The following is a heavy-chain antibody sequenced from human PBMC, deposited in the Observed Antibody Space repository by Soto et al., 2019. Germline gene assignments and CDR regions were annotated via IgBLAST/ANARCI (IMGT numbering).Heavy chain of an antibody. J-gene: IGHJ4*02. Sequence: GGSLRLSCAASGFTVSSNYMSWVRQAPGKGPEWVSVIYSGGSTYYADSVKGRFTISRDNSKNTLYLQMNSLRAEDTAVYYCVKEANPFINTLVVLIFDYWGQGTQVTV. CDR2: IYSGGST. CDR3: VKEANPFINTLVVLIFDY. V-gene: IGHV3-66*01. CDR1: GFTVSSNY. D-gene: IGHD3-22*01.